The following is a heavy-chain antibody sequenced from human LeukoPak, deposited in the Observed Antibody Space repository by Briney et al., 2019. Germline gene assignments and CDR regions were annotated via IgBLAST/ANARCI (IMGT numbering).Heavy chain of an antibody. V-gene: IGHV1-8*01. D-gene: IGHD2-2*01. Sequence: ASVKVSCKASGYTFTSYDINWVRQATGQGLEWMGWMNPNSGNTGYAQKFQGRVTMTRDTSISTAYMELSSLRSEDTAVYYCARDVGSCSSTSCWGQGTLVTVSS. J-gene: IGHJ4*02. CDR1: GYTFTSYD. CDR3: ARDVGSCSSTSC. CDR2: MNPNSGNT.